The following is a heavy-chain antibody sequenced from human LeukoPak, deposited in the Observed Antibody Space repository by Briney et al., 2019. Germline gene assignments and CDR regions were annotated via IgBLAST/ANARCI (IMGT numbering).Heavy chain of an antibody. V-gene: IGHV1-46*01. J-gene: IGHJ6*02. CDR1: GYTFTSYY. CDR3: ARDLVPVQSGYYYGMDV. D-gene: IGHD3-10*01. Sequence: ASVKVSCKASGYTFTSYYMHWVRQAPGQGLEWMGIINPSGGSTSYAQKFQGRVTMTRDTSTSTVYMELSSLRSEDTAVYYCARDLVPVQSGYYYGMDVWGQGTTVTVSS. CDR2: INPSGGST.